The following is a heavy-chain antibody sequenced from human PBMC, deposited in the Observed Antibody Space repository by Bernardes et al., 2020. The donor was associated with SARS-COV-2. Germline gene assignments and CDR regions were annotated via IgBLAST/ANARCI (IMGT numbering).Heavy chain of an antibody. Sequence: SETLSLTCAVYGGSFSGYYWSWIRQPPGKGLEWIGEINHSGSTNYNPSLKSRVTISVDTSKNQFSLKLSSVTAADTAVYYCARGLAAAAGYFDYWGQGTLVTVSS. CDR2: INHSGST. V-gene: IGHV4-34*01. CDR1: GGSFSGYY. CDR3: ARGLAAAAGYFDY. J-gene: IGHJ4*02. D-gene: IGHD6-13*01.